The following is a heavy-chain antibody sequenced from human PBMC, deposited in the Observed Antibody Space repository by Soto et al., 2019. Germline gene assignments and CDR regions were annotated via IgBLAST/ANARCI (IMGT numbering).Heavy chain of an antibody. V-gene: IGHV3-30*18. J-gene: IGHJ6*02. CDR3: AKGQKIFYDFWSGYKRYYGMDV. D-gene: IGHD3-3*01. Sequence: GGSLRLSCAASGFTFSSYGMHWVRQAPGKGLEWVAVISYDGSNKYYADSVKGRFTISRDNSKNTLYLQMNSLRAEDTAVYYCAKGQKIFYDFWSGYKRYYGMDVWGQGTTVTVSS. CDR1: GFTFSSYG. CDR2: ISYDGSNK.